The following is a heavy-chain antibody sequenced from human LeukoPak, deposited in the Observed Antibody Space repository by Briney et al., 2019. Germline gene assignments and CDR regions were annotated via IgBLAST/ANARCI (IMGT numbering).Heavy chain of an antibody. J-gene: IGHJ3*02. CDR1: GYTFTSYD. D-gene: IGHD1-26*01. V-gene: IGHV1-8*03. CDR2: INPNSGGT. CDR3: ARQVSSGLGATMDAFDI. Sequence: ASVKVSCKASGYTFTSYDINWVRQATGQGLEWMGWINPNSGGTNYAQKFQGRVTITRNTSIRTAYMELSSLRSEDTAVYYCARQVSSGLGATMDAFDIWGQGTMVTVSS.